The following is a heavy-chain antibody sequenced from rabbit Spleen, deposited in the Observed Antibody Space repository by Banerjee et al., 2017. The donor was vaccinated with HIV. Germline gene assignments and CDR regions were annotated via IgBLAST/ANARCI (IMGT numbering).Heavy chain of an antibody. J-gene: IGHJ4*01. CDR1: GIDFSTSYC. CDR3: ARDLAGAVGWNFDL. D-gene: IGHD4-1*01. CDR2: IFGASATT. Sequence: QSLEESGGDLVKPEGSLTLTCKASGIDFSTSYCVCWVRQAPGKRPEWIACIFGASATTYYASWAKGRFTVSKTSSTTVTLRMTSLTAADRATYFCARDLAGAVGWNFDLWGPGTLVTVS. V-gene: IGHV1S40*01.